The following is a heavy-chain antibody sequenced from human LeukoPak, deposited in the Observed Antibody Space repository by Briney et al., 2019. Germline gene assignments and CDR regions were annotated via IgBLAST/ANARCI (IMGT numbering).Heavy chain of an antibody. V-gene: IGHV1-8*01. Sequence: ASVKVSCKASGYTFTSYDINWVRQATGQGLEWMGWMNPNSGNTGYAQKFQGRVTMTRDTSTSTAYMELRSLRSDDTAVYYCARDSSSWYDFDYWGQGTLVTVSS. CDR3: ARDSSSWYDFDY. J-gene: IGHJ4*02. CDR1: GYTFTSYD. CDR2: MNPNSGNT. D-gene: IGHD6-13*01.